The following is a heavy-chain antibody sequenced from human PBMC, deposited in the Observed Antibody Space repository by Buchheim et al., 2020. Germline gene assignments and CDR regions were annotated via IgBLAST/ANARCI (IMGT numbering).Heavy chain of an antibody. CDR2: ISSRSSTI. V-gene: IGHV3-48*01. CDR1: GFTFSSYS. CDR3: ARLLGGILTGRVFDY. D-gene: IGHD3-9*01. J-gene: IGHJ4*02. Sequence: EVQLVESGGGLVQPGGSLRLSCAASGFTFSSYSMNWVRQAPGKGLEWVSYISSRSSTIYYADSVKGRFTISRDNSKNSLYLQMNSLRAEDTAVYYCARLLGGILTGRVFDYWGQGTL.